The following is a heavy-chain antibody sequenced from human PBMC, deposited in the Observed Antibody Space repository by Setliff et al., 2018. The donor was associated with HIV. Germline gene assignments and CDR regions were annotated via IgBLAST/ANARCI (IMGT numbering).Heavy chain of an antibody. CDR1: GGTFSSYA. J-gene: IGHJ2*01. V-gene: IGHV1-69*10. CDR2: IVPILGIA. CDR3: ASLRGIAAAGENWYFDL. D-gene: IGHD6-13*01. Sequence: SVKVSCKASGGTFSSYAISWVRQAPGQGLEWMGGIVPILGIANYAQKFQGRVTITADKSTSTAYMELSSLGSEDTAVYYCASLRGIAAAGENWYFDLWGRGTLVTVSS.